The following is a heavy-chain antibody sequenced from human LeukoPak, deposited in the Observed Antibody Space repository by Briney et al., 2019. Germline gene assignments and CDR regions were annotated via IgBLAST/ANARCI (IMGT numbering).Heavy chain of an antibody. D-gene: IGHD2-15*01. CDR2: IKPDGSEI. J-gene: IGHJ4*02. V-gene: IGHV3-7*02. CDR3: TRSLDY. Sequence: GGALRLSCAASGFSFSDSWMDWVRQAPGKGLGWVANIKPDGSEIFYVDAVKGRFTISRDNAKNSLYLQMNSLRAEDTAVYYCTRSLDYWGQGILVTV. CDR1: GFSFSDSW.